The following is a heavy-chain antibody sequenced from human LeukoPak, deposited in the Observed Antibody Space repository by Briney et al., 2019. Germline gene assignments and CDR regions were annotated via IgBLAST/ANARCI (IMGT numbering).Heavy chain of an antibody. V-gene: IGHV4-34*01. CDR2: INHSGST. CDR3: ARGRNYYGSGSYQNWFDP. CDR1: GGSFSGYY. J-gene: IGHJ5*02. D-gene: IGHD3-10*01. Sequence: SETLSFTCAVYGGSFSGYYWSWIRQPPGKGLEWIGEINHSGSTNYNPSLKSRVTISVDTSKNQFSLKLSSVTAADTAVYYCARGRNYYGSGSYQNWFDPWGQGTLVTVSS.